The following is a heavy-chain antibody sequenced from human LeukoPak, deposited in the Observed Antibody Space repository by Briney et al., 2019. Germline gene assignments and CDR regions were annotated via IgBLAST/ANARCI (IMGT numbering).Heavy chain of an antibody. V-gene: IGHV4-4*07. CDR3: AGRAQTTGWSFDY. D-gene: IGHD6-19*01. CDR2: IHTSGST. Sequence: SETLSLTCIVPGGSISSYYWSWIRQPAGKGLEWIGQIHTSGSTNYNPSLKSRVAMSVDTSKNQFSLELSPVTAADTAVYYCAGRAQTTGWSFDYWGQGALVTVSS. J-gene: IGHJ4*02. CDR1: GGSISSYY.